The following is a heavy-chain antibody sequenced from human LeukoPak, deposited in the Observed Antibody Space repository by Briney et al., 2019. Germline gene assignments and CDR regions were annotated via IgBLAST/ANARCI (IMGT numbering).Heavy chain of an antibody. V-gene: IGHV4-38-2*02. CDR1: GYSISSGYY. D-gene: IGHD3-10*01. Sequence: PSETLSLTCTVSGYSISSGYYWAWIRQAPGKGLEWIGSIYHSGYTHYNPSLKGRVTISVDTSKNDFPLKLSSVAAADTAVYYCARLHRDYYGSGSLVYWFDPWGQGTLVTVSS. CDR2: IYHSGYT. CDR3: ARLHRDYYGSGSLVYWFDP. J-gene: IGHJ5*02.